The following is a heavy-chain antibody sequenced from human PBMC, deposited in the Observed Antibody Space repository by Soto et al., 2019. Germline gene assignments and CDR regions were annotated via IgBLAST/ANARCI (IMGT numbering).Heavy chain of an antibody. CDR2: ISGSSSYI. CDR1: GFTFSSYS. CDR3: AKAPVPDYTAYGSCVFEL. D-gene: IGHD4-4*01. V-gene: IGHV3-21*04. Sequence: GGSLRLSCAASGFTFSSYSINWVRQAPGKGLEWVSSISGSSSYIYYADSVKGRFTISRDNSKNTLYLQMNSLGAEDTAIFYCAKAPVPDYTAYGSCVFELWGRGTLVTVSS. J-gene: IGHJ1*01.